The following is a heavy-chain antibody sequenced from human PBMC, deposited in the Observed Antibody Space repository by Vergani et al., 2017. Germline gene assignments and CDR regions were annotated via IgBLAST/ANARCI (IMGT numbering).Heavy chain of an antibody. J-gene: IGHJ4*02. Sequence: EVQLLESGGNLIQPGGSLRLSCGASGFTFSSYAMTWVRLAPGKGLQWVSAISGSGGNTFYTDYVKGRFTISGDNSKDTLYLQVGSLRLEDTGVYHCGRDRALCAGGRCYTEAWDYWGQGTPVTVSS. CDR1: GFTFSSYA. V-gene: IGHV3-23*01. CDR3: GRDRALCAGGRCYTEAWDY. D-gene: IGHD2-2*02. CDR2: ISGSGGNT.